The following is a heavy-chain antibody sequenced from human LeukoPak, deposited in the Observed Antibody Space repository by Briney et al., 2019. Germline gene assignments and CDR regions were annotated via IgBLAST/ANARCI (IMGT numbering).Heavy chain of an antibody. CDR1: GFIFSSYW. CDR2: INSDGSIT. J-gene: IGHJ5*02. Sequence: GGSLRLSCAASGFIFSSYWMHWVRQAPGKGLVWVSRINSDGSITTHAASVKGRFTISRDNAKNTLYLQMNSLTAEDTAVYYCARGDVVVPAAMAPDPWGQGTLVTVSS. V-gene: IGHV3-74*01. D-gene: IGHD2-2*01. CDR3: ARGDVVVPAAMAPDP.